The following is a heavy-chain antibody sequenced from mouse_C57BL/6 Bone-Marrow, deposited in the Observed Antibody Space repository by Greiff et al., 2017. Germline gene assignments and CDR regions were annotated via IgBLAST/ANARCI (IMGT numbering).Heavy chain of an antibody. V-gene: IGHV1-39*01. CDR3: ARAYYSNYEDYFDY. CDR2: INPNYGTT. J-gene: IGHJ2*01. CDR1: GYSFTDYN. Sequence: EVKLQESGPELVKPGASVKISCKASGYSFTDYNMNWVKQSNGKSLEWIGVINPNYGTTSYNQKFKGKATLTVDQSSSTAYMQLNSLTSEDSAVYYCARAYYSNYEDYFDYWGQGTTLTVSS. D-gene: IGHD2-5*01.